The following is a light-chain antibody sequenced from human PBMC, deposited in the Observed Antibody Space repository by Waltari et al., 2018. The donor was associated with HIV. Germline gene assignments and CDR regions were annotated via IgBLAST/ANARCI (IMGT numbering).Light chain of an antibody. CDR1: HSNIGAHYA. CDR2: DTN. J-gene: IGLJ1*01. V-gene: IGLV1-40*01. Sequence: QTVLTQPTYVSAAPEQRVPITYTKTHSNIGAHYAVHWYQHLPGTAPKLLIFDTNNRPSGVPDRFSVSKSGTSASLVITGLQADDEADYYCLSYDSRLSGSVFGPGTRVTVL. CDR3: LSYDSRLSGSV.